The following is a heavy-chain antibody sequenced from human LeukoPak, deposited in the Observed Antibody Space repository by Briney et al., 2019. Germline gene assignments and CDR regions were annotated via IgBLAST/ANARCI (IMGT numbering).Heavy chain of an antibody. Sequence: PSETLSLTCTVSGGSISSYYWSWIRQPPGKGLEWIGYIYYSVSTNYNPSLKSRVTISVDTSKNQFSLKLSSVTAADTAVYYCARGAYYYSSAIGRYGMDVWGQGTTVTVSS. J-gene: IGHJ6*02. CDR2: IYYSVST. CDR1: GGSISSYY. D-gene: IGHD3-10*01. CDR3: ARGAYYYSSAIGRYGMDV. V-gene: IGHV4-59*01.